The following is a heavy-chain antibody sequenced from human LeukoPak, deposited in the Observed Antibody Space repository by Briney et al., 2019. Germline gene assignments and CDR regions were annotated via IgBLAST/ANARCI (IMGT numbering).Heavy chain of an antibody. J-gene: IGHJ6*02. Sequence: ETLSLTCAVSGGSISSTNWWNWVRQPPGKGLEWVSAIRASGGDTYYADSVKGRFTISRDNSKDTLYLQMNSLRAEDTAVYYCAKVAGHEYYYYYGMDVWGQGTTVTVSS. CDR2: IRASGGDT. CDR3: AKVAGHEYYYYYGMDV. CDR1: GGSISSTN. V-gene: IGHV3-23*01. D-gene: IGHD6-19*01.